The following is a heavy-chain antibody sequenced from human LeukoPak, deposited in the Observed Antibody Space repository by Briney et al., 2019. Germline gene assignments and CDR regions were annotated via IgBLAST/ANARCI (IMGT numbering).Heavy chain of an antibody. CDR1: GYNFTSYW. J-gene: IGHJ3*02. Sequence: GESLKISCKGSGYNFTSYWIGWVRQMPGKGLEWMGIIYPGDSDTRYSPSFQGQVTTSADKSISTAYLQWSSLKASDTAMYYCTRLAGIVLGGAFEIWVQGTMVTVSS. V-gene: IGHV5-51*01. CDR2: IYPGDSDT. D-gene: IGHD1-26*01. CDR3: TRLAGIVLGGAFEI.